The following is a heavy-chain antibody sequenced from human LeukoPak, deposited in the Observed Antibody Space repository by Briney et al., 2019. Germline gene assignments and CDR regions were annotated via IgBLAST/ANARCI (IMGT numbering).Heavy chain of an antibody. CDR2: IYSSGST. CDR1: GGSISSSGYS. CDR3: TRSDGYGLVGI. Sequence: PSETLSLTCTVSGGSISSSGYSWAWIRQPPGKTLEWIGSIYSSGSTYYNSSLKSRVIILIDTSKSHFSLTLSSVTAADTAVYYCTRSDGYGLVGIWGQGTMVTVSS. D-gene: IGHD3-10*01. J-gene: IGHJ3*01. V-gene: IGHV4-39*07.